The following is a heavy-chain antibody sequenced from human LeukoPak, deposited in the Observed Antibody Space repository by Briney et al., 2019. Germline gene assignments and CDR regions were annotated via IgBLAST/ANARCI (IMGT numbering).Heavy chain of an antibody. V-gene: IGHV4-59*12. D-gene: IGHD6-13*01. J-gene: IGHJ4*02. Sequence: SETLSLTCTVSGGSISRDYWSWIRQPPGKGLEWIGYIYYTGSTNYNPSLKSRVTISVDTSKNQFSLKLSSVTAADTAVYYCARERGRAAGIDYWGQGTLVTVSS. CDR2: IYYTGST. CDR3: ARERGRAAGIDY. CDR1: GGSISRDY.